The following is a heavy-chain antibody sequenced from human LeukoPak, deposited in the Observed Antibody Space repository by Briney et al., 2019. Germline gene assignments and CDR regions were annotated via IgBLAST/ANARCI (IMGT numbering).Heavy chain of an antibody. V-gene: IGHV3-30-3*01. J-gene: IGHJ6*02. CDR1: GFTFSSYA. Sequence: GGSLRLSCAASGFTFSSYAMHWVRQAPGKGLEWVAVISYDGSNKYYADSVKGRSTISRDNSKNTLYLQMNSLRAEDTAVYYCAREPNSPPYYYYGMDVWGQGTTVTVSS. CDR3: AREPNSPPYYYYGMDV. CDR2: ISYDGSNK. D-gene: IGHD4-23*01.